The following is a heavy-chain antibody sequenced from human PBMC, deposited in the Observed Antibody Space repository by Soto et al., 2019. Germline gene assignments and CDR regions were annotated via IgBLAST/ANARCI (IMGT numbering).Heavy chain of an antibody. V-gene: IGHV4-39*01. Sequence: SETLSLTCTVSGGSISSSSYYWGWIRQPPGKGLEWIGSIYYSGSAYYNPSLKSRVTISVDTSKNQFSLKLSSVTAADTAVYYCARHVQRYYDYIWGSYRDDAFDIWGQGTMVTVSS. D-gene: IGHD3-16*02. J-gene: IGHJ3*02. CDR1: GGSISSSSYY. CDR2: IYYSGSA. CDR3: ARHVQRYYDYIWGSYRDDAFDI.